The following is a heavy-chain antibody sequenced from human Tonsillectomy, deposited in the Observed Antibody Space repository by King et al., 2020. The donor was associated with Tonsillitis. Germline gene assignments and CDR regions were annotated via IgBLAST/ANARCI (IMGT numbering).Heavy chain of an antibody. Sequence: HVQLVESGGGVVQPGRSLRLYCAASGFTFSSYAMHWVRQAPGKGLEWVAVISYDGSNKYYADSVKGRFTISRDNSKNTLYLQMNSLRPEDTAVYYCARDQGGYCTHGVCSPFDYWGQGTLVTVSS. CDR2: ISYDGSNK. J-gene: IGHJ4*02. CDR1: GFTFSSYA. CDR3: ARDQGGYCTHGVCSPFDY. V-gene: IGHV3-30*04. D-gene: IGHD2-8*01.